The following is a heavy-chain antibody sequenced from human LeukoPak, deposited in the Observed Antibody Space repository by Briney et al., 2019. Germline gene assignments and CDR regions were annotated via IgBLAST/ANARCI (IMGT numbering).Heavy chain of an antibody. Sequence: GASVKVSCKASGYTFTGYYMHWVRQAPGQGLEWMGWINPNSGGTNYAQKFQGRVTMTRDTSISTAYMELSRLRSDDTAVYYCARDDDSSGSSAFDIWGQGTMVTVSS. D-gene: IGHD3-22*01. J-gene: IGHJ3*02. CDR2: INPNSGGT. V-gene: IGHV1-2*02. CDR3: ARDDDSSGSSAFDI. CDR1: GYTFTGYY.